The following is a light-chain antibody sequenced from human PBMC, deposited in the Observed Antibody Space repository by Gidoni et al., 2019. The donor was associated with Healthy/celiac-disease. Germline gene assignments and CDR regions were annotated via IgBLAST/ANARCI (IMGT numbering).Light chain of an antibody. Sequence: DIQLIQSPSFLSASVADRVTITCRASQGISSYLAWYQQKPEKATKLLIYAASTLQGGVPSRFSGSGSGTEFTITISSLQQEDFATYSYQQISSSPLTFGPGTKVDIK. CDR1: QGISSY. V-gene: IGKV1-9*01. CDR2: AAS. J-gene: IGKJ3*01. CDR3: QQISSSPLT.